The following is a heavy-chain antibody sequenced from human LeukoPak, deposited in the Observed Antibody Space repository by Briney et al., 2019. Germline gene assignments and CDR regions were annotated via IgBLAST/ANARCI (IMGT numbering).Heavy chain of an antibody. J-gene: IGHJ6*02. CDR3: ASAPQILPPYYYYSGMDV. CDR1: GYTFTSYG. CDR2: ISAYNGNT. Sequence: ASVKVSCKASGYTFTSYGISWVRQAPGQGLEWMGWISAYNGNTNYAQKLQGRVTMTTDTSTSTAYMDLRSMRSDATAVYYCASAPQILPPYYYYSGMDVWAQGTTVTVPS. V-gene: IGHV1-18*01. D-gene: IGHD2/OR15-2a*01.